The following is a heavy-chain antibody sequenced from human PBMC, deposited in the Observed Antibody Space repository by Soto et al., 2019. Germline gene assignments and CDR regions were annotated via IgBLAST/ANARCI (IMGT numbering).Heavy chain of an antibody. J-gene: IGHJ2*01. CDR2: ISAYNGNT. CDR3: ARVTGNSRGWYYWYFDL. D-gene: IGHD6-19*01. CDR1: GYTFSSYG. Sequence: QVQLVQSGAEVKKPGASVKVPCKASGYTFSSYGISWVRQAPGQGLEWMGWISAYNGNTNYAQKLQGRVTMTTDTATSTADMELRSLRSDDTAVYYCARVTGNSRGWYYWYFDLWGRGTLVTVSS. V-gene: IGHV1-18*01.